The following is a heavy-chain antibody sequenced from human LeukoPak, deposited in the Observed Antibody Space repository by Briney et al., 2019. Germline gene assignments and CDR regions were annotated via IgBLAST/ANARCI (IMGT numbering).Heavy chain of an antibody. J-gene: IGHJ4*02. CDR1: GFTFSSYA. CDR3: AKLGSYTIFGVVIDPHFDY. V-gene: IGHV3-23*01. CDR2: ISGSGGST. Sequence: GGSLRLSCAASGFTFSSYAMSWVRQAPGKGLEWVSAISGSGGSTYYADSVKGRFTISRDNSKNTLYLQMNSLRAEDMAVYYCAKLGSYTIFGVVIDPHFDYWGQGTLVTVSS. D-gene: IGHD3-3*01.